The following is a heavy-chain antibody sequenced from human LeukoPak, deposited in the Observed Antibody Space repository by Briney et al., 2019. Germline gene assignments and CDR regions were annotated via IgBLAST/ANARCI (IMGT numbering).Heavy chain of an antibody. CDR3: AREVLTYYYDSSGYYFGY. V-gene: IGHV1-18*01. CDR2: ISAYNGNT. Sequence: ASVKVSCKASGYTFTSYGISWVRQAPGQGLEWMGWISAYNGNTNYAQKLQGRVTMTTDTSTSTAYMELRSLRSDDTAVYYCAREVLTYYYDSSGYYFGYWGQGTLVTVSS. J-gene: IGHJ4*02. CDR1: GYTFTSYG. D-gene: IGHD3-22*01.